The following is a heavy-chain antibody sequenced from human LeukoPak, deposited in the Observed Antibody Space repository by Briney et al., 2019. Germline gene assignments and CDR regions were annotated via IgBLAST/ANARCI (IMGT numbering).Heavy chain of an antibody. CDR1: GFTFSSYW. J-gene: IGHJ4*02. Sequence: GGSLRLSCAASGFTFSSYWMSWVRQAPGKGLEWVANIKEDGSKKSYVDSLKGRFTISRDNAKNSLYLQMDSLRAEDTAVYYCALGGWDYAPQSSSDFDYWGQRTLVTVSS. CDR2: IKEDGSKK. V-gene: IGHV3-7*01. CDR3: ALGGWDYAPQSSSDFDY. D-gene: IGHD4-17*01.